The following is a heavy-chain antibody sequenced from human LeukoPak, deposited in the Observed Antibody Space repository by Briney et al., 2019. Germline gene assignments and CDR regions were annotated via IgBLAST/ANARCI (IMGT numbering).Heavy chain of an antibody. V-gene: IGHV4-59*01. CDR3: ARGGYSGLFDP. Sequence: SETLFLTCTVSGGSISSYYWSWIRQPPGKGLEWIGYIYYSGSTNYNPSLKSRVTISVDTSKNQFSLKLSSVTAADTAVYYCARGGYSGLFDPWGQGTLVTVSS. J-gene: IGHJ5*02. CDR1: GGSISSYY. CDR2: IYYSGST. D-gene: IGHD1-1*01.